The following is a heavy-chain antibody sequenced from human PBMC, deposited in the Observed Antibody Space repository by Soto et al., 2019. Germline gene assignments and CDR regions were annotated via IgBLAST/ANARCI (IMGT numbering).Heavy chain of an antibody. D-gene: IGHD6-6*01. CDR2: INPSGGST. Sequence: ASVKVSCKASGYTFTSYYMHWVRQAPGQGLEWMGIINPSGGSTSYAQKFQGRVTMTRDTSTSTVYMELSSLRSEDTAVYYCARVLWSIAARPGDYGMDVWGQGTTVTVSS. V-gene: IGHV1-46*01. CDR3: ARVLWSIAARPGDYGMDV. CDR1: GYTFTSYY. J-gene: IGHJ6*02.